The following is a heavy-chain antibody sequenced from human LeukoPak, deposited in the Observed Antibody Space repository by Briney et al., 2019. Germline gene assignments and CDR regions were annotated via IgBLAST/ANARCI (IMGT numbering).Heavy chain of an antibody. V-gene: IGHV4-34*01. CDR1: GGSFSNFY. Sequence: SETLSLTCAVYGGSFSNFYWSWIRQSPGKGLEWIGEINDSGTINYNPSLMSRVTISVDKSKNQFSLKLSSVTAADTAVYYCARRWNYGRNYYIDVWGKGATVSVSS. D-gene: IGHD1-7*01. CDR2: INDSGTI. CDR3: ARRWNYGRNYYIDV. J-gene: IGHJ6*03.